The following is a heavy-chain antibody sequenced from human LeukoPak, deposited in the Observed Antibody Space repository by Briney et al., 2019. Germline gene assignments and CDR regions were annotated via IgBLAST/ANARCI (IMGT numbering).Heavy chain of an antibody. D-gene: IGHD1-26*01. J-gene: IGHJ4*02. CDR1: GFTFSSYW. Sequence: GGSLRLSCAASGFTFSSYWMHWVRQAPGKGLVWVSRINTDGSSTSYADSVKGRFTISRDNAKNTLYLQMNSLRAEDTAVYYCAGGWSGSYNSGPLDYWGQGTLVTVSS. CDR2: INTDGSST. CDR3: AGGWSGSYNSGPLDY. V-gene: IGHV3-74*01.